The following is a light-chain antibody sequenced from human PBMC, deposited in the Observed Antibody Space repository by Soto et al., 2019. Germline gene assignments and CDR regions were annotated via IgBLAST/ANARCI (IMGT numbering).Light chain of an antibody. V-gene: IGKV3-15*01. CDR2: GAS. J-gene: IGKJ1*01. Sequence: IVMPQSPATVSVSPGDRVSLSCRASRTVNSNVVGYQHQPGQAPRLLIYGASFRATGMPARFSGSGFGTEFTLTIISLQSEDFAVDYCQQYNNWPRTFGQGTKVDIK. CDR3: QQYNNWPRT. CDR1: RTVNSN.